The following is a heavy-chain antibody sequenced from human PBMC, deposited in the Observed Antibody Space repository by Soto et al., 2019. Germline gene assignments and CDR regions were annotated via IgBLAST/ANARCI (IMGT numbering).Heavy chain of an antibody. Sequence: SETLSLTCTVSGGSICSGGYSWSWIRQPPGKGLEWIGYIYHSGSTYYNPSLKSRVTISVDRSKNQFSLKLNSVTAADTAVYYCAREQDRGGQGTLATVSS. CDR1: GGSICSGGYS. CDR2: IYHSGST. J-gene: IGHJ4*02. V-gene: IGHV4-30-2*01. CDR3: AREQDR.